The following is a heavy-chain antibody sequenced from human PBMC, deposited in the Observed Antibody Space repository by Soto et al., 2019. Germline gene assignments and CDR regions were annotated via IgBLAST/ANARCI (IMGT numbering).Heavy chain of an antibody. J-gene: IGHJ4*02. CDR3: AKIKGAITFLHFDA. D-gene: IGHD3-16*01. V-gene: IGHV3-23*01. CDR1: TSNLKNYA. CDR2: LTDTGGST. Sequence: EVLLSESGGGPVQPGGSLRLSCVDSTSNLKNYAMAWVRQAPGKGLEWVSVLTDTGGSTYYAASVKGRFTISRDNSRNTLFLQMDRLRVDDTAVYYCAKIKGAITFLHFDAWGQGTLVTVSS.